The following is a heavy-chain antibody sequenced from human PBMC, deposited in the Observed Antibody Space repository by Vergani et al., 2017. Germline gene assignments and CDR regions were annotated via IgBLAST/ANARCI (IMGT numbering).Heavy chain of an antibody. V-gene: IGHV4-59*01. CDR1: GGSISSYY. Sequence: QVQLQESGPGLLKPSETLSLTCTVSGGSISSYYWSWIRQPPGKGLEWIGYIYYSGSTNYNTPLKIRVTISVDTSKNQFSLKRSSVIAAERAGYYCAIGTLDGSGTGLGPFYPWGEGTLVTASS. D-gene: IGHD3/OR15-3a*01. CDR3: AIGTLDGSGTGLGPFYP. CDR2: IYYSGST. J-gene: IGHJ5*02.